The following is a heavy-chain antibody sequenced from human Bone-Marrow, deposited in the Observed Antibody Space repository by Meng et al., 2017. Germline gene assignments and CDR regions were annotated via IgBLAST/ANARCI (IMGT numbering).Heavy chain of an antibody. CDR1: GYTFSTCG. CDR3: ARDGDCSGGSCYHGGDY. J-gene: IGHJ4*02. CDR2: ISGYNGNT. V-gene: IGHV1-18*04. D-gene: IGHD2-15*01. Sequence: ASVKVSCKASGYTFSTCGITWVRQAPGQGLEWMGWISGYNGNTNYAQKLQGRVTMTTDTSTSTAYMELSSLRSEDTAVYYCARDGDCSGGSCYHGGDYWGQGTLVTVSS.